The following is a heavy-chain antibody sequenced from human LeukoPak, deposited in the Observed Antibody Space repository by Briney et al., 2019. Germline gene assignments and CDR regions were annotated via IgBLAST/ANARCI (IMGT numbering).Heavy chain of an antibody. D-gene: IGHD2-2*01. Sequence: PSETLSLTCAVSGYSISSGYYWGWIRQPPGKGLEWIGSIYYSGSTYYNPSLKSRVTISVDTSKNQFSLKLSSVTAADTAVYYCARHGNLGYCSSTSCSNYYYYMDVWGKGTTVTVSS. CDR2: IYYSGST. J-gene: IGHJ6*03. CDR1: GYSISSGYY. V-gene: IGHV4-38-2*01. CDR3: ARHGNLGYCSSTSCSNYYYYMDV.